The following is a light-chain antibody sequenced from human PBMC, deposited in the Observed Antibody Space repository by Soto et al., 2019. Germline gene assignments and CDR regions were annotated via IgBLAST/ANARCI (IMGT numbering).Light chain of an antibody. J-gene: IGKJ2*01. CDR2: GAS. CDR3: QQYYNWPPYT. CDR1: ETVRTN. V-gene: IGKV3-15*01. Sequence: IVMTQSPATLSVSPGERVTLSCRASETVRTNLAWFQQKPGQTPRLLIFGASTRATGIPPRFTGSGSDTEFTLPIVSLQSEDLVVYYCQQYYNWPPYTFGQGTKLEIK.